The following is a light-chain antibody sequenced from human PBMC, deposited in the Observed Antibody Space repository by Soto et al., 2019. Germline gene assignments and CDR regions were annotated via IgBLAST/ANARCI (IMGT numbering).Light chain of an antibody. CDR2: NSY. J-gene: IGLJ1*01. CDR1: SSNIGSKT. CDR3: SSWDASLNGYV. Sequence: QSVLTQPPSASGTPGQRVTTSCSGSSSNIGSKTVNWYQQLPGTVPKLLIYNSYQRPSGVPDRFSASKSGTSASLAISGLQSEDEADYYCSSWDASLNGYVFGNGTKVTVL. V-gene: IGLV1-44*01.